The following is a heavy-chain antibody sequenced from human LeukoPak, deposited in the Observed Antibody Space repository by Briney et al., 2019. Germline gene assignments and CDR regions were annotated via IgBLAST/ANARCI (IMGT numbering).Heavy chain of an antibody. J-gene: IGHJ5*02. V-gene: IGHV3-23*01. D-gene: IGHD3-10*01. CDR1: GFSFSSLA. CDR2: ISGSGGST. CDR3: AKDKDQSYGWFGEFPNWFDP. Sequence: PGGSLRLSCAASGFSFSSLAMSWVRQTPGKGLEWVSAISGSGGSTYYADSVKGRFTISRDNSKNTLYLQMNSLRAEDTAVYYCAKDKDQSYGWFGEFPNWFDPWGQGTLVTVSA.